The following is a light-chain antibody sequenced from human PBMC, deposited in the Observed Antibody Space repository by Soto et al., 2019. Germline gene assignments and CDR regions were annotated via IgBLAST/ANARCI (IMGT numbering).Light chain of an antibody. J-gene: IGLJ1*01. CDR3: SSYTDSSNYV. CDR1: SSDVGGYNS. Sequence: LAQPGSVSGPTGLSITISWAGTSSDVGGYNSVSWYQQHPGKAPKLLIHEVSDRPSGVSSRFSGSKSGNTASLTISGLQAEEEADYYCSSYTDSSNYVFGTGT. CDR2: EVS. V-gene: IGLV2-14*01.